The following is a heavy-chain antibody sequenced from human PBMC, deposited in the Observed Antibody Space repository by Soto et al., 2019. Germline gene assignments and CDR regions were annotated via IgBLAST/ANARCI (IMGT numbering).Heavy chain of an antibody. CDR3: ARDPWGSPTYNFDY. J-gene: IGHJ4*02. CDR2: ISGTGSGT. D-gene: IGHD7-27*01. Sequence: GGSLRLSCAASGFTFSNYALSWVRQAPGKGLEWVSGISGTGSGTYYVDSVKGRFSISRDNPKNTLYLQMNSLRAEDTAVYYCARDPWGSPTYNFDYWGQGMLVTVSS. CDR1: GFTFSNYA. V-gene: IGHV3-23*01.